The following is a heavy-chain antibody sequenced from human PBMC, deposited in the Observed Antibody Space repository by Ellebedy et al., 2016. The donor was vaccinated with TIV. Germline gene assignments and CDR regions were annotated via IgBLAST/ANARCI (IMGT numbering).Heavy chain of an antibody. D-gene: IGHD1-1*01. CDR2: IYHNGSA. CDR3: ARSFFDLSSWYNNDFYYGMDL. J-gene: IGHJ6*02. CDR1: GGYISSNF. Sequence: SETLSLTCTVSGGYISSNFWGWIRQPPGKGLEWIGYIYHNGSASYNPSLKSRVTISVDRSNNKFSLRLSSVTAADTAVYYCARSFFDLSSWYNNDFYYGMDLWGQGATVTVSS. V-gene: IGHV4-59*08.